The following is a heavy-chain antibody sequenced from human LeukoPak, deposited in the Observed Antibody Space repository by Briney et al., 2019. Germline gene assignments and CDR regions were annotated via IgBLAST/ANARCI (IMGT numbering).Heavy chain of an antibody. CDR2: IRSKAYGGTT. D-gene: IGHD4-23*01. CDR3: TRVYGGNPRPYDY. V-gene: IGHV3-49*04. J-gene: IGHJ4*02. CDR1: GFTFGDYA. Sequence: GGSLRLSCTASGFTFGDYAMSWVRQAPGKGLEWVGFIRSKAYGGTTEYAASVKGRFTISRDDSKSIAYLQMNSLKTEDTAVYYCTRVYGGNPRPYDYWGQGTLVTVSS.